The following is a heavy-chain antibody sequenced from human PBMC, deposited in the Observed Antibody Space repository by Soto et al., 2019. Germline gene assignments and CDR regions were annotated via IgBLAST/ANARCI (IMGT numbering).Heavy chain of an antibody. Sequence: TETLSLTCTVSGGAISSYYWSWIRQPPGKGLEWIGYIYYSGSTNYNPSLKSRVTISVDTSKNQFSLKLSSVTAADTAVYYCARVIGQIHNPEYYFDYCGQRTLVPVSS. CDR3: ARVIGQIHNPEYYFDY. J-gene: IGHJ4*02. V-gene: IGHV4-59*01. CDR2: IYYSGST. CDR1: GGAISSYY. D-gene: IGHD1-1*01.